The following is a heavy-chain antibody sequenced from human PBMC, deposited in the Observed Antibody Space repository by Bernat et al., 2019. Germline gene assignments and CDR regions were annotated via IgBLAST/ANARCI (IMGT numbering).Heavy chain of an antibody. CDR3: TTDYTPVHQVFDY. Sequence: EVQLVESGGGLVSPGGSLRLSCVCSGLTFNNAWMNWVRQAPGKGLEWVGHIKSKTYGGTIDYAAPVKGRFIISEDDSENTLYLQMNSLKTEDTAVYYCTTDYTPVHQVFDYWGQGTLVTVSS. CDR1: GLTFNNAW. J-gene: IGHJ4*02. V-gene: IGHV3-15*07. CDR2: IKSKTYGGTI. D-gene: IGHD3-16*01.